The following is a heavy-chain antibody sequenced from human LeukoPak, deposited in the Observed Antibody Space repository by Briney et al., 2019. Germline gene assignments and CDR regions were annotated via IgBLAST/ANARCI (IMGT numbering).Heavy chain of an antibody. CDR1: GFIFSSYW. Sequence: GGSLRLSCAASGFIFSSYWMSWVRQAPGKGLEWVGNIKQDGSEKYYVDSVKGRFTISRDNAKNSLYLQMNSLRAEDTAVYYCAREGSGYYQWYFDYWGQGTLVTVSS. CDR2: IKQDGSEK. V-gene: IGHV3-7*01. CDR3: AREGSGYYQWYFDY. J-gene: IGHJ4*02. D-gene: IGHD3-22*01.